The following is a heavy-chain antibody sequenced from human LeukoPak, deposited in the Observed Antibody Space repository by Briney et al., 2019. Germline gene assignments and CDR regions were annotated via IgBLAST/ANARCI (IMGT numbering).Heavy chain of an antibody. CDR1: GGTFSSYA. Sequence: SVKVSCRASGGTFSSYAISWVRQAPGQGLEWMGGIIPIFGTTTYAQKFQDRVTITTDKSTSTAYMDLSSLRSEDTAVYYCARVVGLTGYSSSWYSGYYYYMDVWGKGTTVTVSS. CDR2: IIPIFGTT. J-gene: IGHJ6*03. V-gene: IGHV1-69*05. D-gene: IGHD6-13*01. CDR3: ARVVGLTGYSSSWYSGYYYYMDV.